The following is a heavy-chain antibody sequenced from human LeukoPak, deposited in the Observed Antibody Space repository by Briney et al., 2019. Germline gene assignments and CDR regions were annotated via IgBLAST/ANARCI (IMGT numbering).Heavy chain of an antibody. D-gene: IGHD2-15*01. Sequence: GGSLRPSCAAAGFTFSNAWMSCVRPAPRKGREWVGCIKSKTDGGTTDYAPPVKGRFTISRDDSKNTLYLQMNSLKTEDTAVYYCTTQRYCSGGNCSDYCGHGTLVTVSS. CDR3: TTQRYCSGGNCSDY. J-gene: IGHJ4*01. CDR2: IKSKTDGGTT. CDR1: GFTFSNAW. V-gene: IGHV3-15*01.